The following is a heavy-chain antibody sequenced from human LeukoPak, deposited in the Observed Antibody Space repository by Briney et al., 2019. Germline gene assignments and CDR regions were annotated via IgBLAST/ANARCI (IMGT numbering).Heavy chain of an antibody. J-gene: IGHJ4*02. D-gene: IGHD3-10*01. CDR1: GGSITSYY. CDR2: IYPSGST. V-gene: IGHV4-4*07. CDR3: ARDYFGSGSDEYYFDY. Sequence: SETLSLTCTVSGGSITSYYWSWIRQPAGKGLEWIGRIYPSGSTNYNPSLKSRLTMSVDTSKNQFSLKLSSVSAADTALYYCARDYFGSGSDEYYFDYWGQGTLVTVSS.